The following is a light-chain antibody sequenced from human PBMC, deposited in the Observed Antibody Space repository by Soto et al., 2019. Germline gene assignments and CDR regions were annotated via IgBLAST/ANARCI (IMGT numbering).Light chain of an antibody. CDR1: QSISIY. CDR3: QQYENYWT. CDR2: DAS. V-gene: IGKV1-5*01. Sequence: DIHRTQSQSSLSASVGDRVTITCRASQSISIYLNWYQLKPGKAPKLLIYDASNLETGVPSRFSGSGSGTEFTLTISNLQPDDCATYYCQQYENYWTFGQGTKVDIK. J-gene: IGKJ1*01.